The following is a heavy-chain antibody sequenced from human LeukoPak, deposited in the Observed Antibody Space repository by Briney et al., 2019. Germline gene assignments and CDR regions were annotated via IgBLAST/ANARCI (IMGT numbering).Heavy chain of an antibody. CDR3: ARDRHCSGGSCYSEHFDY. V-gene: IGHV1-2*02. CDR1: GYTFTGYY. D-gene: IGHD2-15*01. J-gene: IGHJ4*02. Sequence: ASVKVSCKASGYTFTGYYMHWVRQAPGQGLEWMGWINPNSGGTNYAQKFQGRVTMTRDTSISTAYMELSRLRSDDTAVYYCARDRHCSGGSCYSEHFDYWGQGTLVTVSS. CDR2: INPNSGGT.